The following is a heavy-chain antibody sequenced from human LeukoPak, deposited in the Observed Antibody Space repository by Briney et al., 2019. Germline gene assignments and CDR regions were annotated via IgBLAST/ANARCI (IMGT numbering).Heavy chain of an antibody. CDR1: GGPISSGSYY. CDR3: AREVLGGVLRFLHWFDP. D-gene: IGHD3-3*01. CDR2: IYTSGST. J-gene: IGHJ5*02. V-gene: IGHV4-61*02. Sequence: SQTLSLTCTVSGGPISSGSYYWSWIRQPAGKGLEWIGRIYTSGSTNCNPSLKSRVTISVDTSKNQFSLKLSSVTAADTAVYYCAREVLGGVLRFLHWFDPWGQGTLVTVSS.